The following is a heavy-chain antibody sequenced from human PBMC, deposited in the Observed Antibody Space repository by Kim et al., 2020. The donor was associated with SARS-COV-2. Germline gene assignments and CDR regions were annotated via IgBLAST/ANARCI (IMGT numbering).Heavy chain of an antibody. Sequence: GRFTISRDNAKNSLYLQMNSLRAEDTAVYYCARDTPQVIVVAWGRYYFDYWGQGTLVTVSS. J-gene: IGHJ4*02. D-gene: IGHD3-22*01. V-gene: IGHV3-11*05. CDR3: ARDTPQVIVVAWGRYYFDY.